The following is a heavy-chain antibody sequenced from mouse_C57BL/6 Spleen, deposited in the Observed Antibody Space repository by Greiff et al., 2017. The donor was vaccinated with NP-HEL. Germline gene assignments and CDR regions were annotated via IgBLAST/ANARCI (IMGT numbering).Heavy chain of an antibody. V-gene: IGHV5-17*01. J-gene: IGHJ1*03. Sequence: EVQLVESGGGLVKPGGSLKLSCAASGFTFSDYGMHWVRQAPEKGLEWVAYISSGSSTIYYADTVKGRFTISRDNAKNTLFLQMTSLRSEDTAMYYCARALLRYWYFDVWGTGTTVTVSS. CDR3: ARALLRYWYFDV. CDR1: GFTFSDYG. CDR2: ISSGSSTI. D-gene: IGHD1-2*01.